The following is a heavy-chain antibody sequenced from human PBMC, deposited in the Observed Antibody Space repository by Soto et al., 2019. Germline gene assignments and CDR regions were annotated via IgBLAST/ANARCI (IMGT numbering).Heavy chain of an antibody. CDR2: IYYSGST. J-gene: IGHJ6*02. CDR3: ARITRPVSYYYYYGMDV. V-gene: IGHV4-31*03. D-gene: IGHD4-17*01. CDR1: GGSISSGGYY. Sequence: PSETLSLTCTVSGGSISSGGYYWSWIRQHPGKGLEWIGYIYYSGSTYYNPSLKSRVTISVDTSKNQFSLKLSSVTAADTAVYYCARITRPVSYYYYYGMDVWGQGTTVTVSS.